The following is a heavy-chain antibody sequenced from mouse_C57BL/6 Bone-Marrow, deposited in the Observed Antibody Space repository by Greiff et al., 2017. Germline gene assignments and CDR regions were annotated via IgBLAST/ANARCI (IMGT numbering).Heavy chain of an antibody. D-gene: IGHD2-4*01. CDR2: ISYDGSN. CDR3: ARGRPTMITTYYFDY. CDR1: GYSITSGYY. J-gene: IGHJ2*01. V-gene: IGHV3-6*01. Sequence: DVKLQESGPGLVKPSQSLSLTCSVTGYSITSGYYWNWIRQFPGNKLEWMGYISYDGSNNYNPSLKNRISITRDTSKNQFFLKLNSVTTEDTATYYCARGRPTMITTYYFDYWGQGTTLTVSS.